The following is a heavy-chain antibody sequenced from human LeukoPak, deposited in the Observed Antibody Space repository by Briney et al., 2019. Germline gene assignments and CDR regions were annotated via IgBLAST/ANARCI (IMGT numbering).Heavy chain of an antibody. CDR1: GYKFNDYY. D-gene: IGHD4/OR15-4a*01. CDR2: VNPNSGGA. V-gene: IGHV1-2*02. Sequence: ASVKVSCKTSGYKFNDYYIHGGGQAPGQGLEWMGWVNPNSGGANYAQKFQGRVIMTRDTSISTAYMELTRLTSNDTAVYFCARVETMLHPFDVWGQGTMVTVSS. CDR3: ARVETMLHPFDV. J-gene: IGHJ3*01.